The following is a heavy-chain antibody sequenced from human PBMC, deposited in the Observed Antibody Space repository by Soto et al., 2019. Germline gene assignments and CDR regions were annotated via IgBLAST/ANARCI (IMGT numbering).Heavy chain of an antibody. J-gene: IGHJ6*02. V-gene: IGHV3-9*01. Sequence: EVQLVESGGGLVQPGSSLRLSCAASGFTFHDYALHWVRQAPGKGLEWVSGLSWNSGNIGYADSVKGRFTISRDNAKNSLYLQMNSLGVEDTALYYCAILEKGGMDVWGQGTTVTVSS. CDR3: AILEKGGMDV. D-gene: IGHD1-1*01. CDR2: LSWNSGNI. CDR1: GFTFHDYA.